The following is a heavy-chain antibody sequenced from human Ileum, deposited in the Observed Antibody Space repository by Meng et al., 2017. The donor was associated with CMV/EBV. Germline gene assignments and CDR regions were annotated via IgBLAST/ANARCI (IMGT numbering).Heavy chain of an antibody. V-gene: IGHV4-34*01. CDR2: INHSGST. J-gene: IGHJ2*01. D-gene: IGHD2-2*01. CDR3: ARGVGCSSTSCSLNWYFDL. Sequence: SFSGYYWGWSRQPPGKGLEWIGEINHSGSTNYNPSLKSRVTISVDTSKNQFSLKLSSVTAADTAVYYCARGVGCSSTSCSLNWYFDLWGRGTLVTVSS. CDR1: SFSGYY.